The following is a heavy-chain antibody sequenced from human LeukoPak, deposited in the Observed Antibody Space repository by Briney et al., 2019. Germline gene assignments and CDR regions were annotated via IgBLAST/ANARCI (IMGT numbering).Heavy chain of an antibody. V-gene: IGHV3-48*03. CDR1: GFTFSSYE. Sequence: GSLRLSCVASGFTFSSYEMNWVRQAPGKGLEWVSYISRSGSTIYYADSVKGRFTISRDNAKNSLFLQMSSLRAEDTAVYYCARISYSSMLYNWFDPWGQGTLVTVFS. CDR2: ISRSGSTI. D-gene: IGHD6-13*01. J-gene: IGHJ5*02. CDR3: ARISYSSMLYNWFDP.